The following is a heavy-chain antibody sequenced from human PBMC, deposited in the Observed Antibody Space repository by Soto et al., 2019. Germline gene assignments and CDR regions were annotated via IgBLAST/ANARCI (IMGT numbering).Heavy chain of an antibody. V-gene: IGHV3-7*01. D-gene: IGHD4-4*01. CDR2: IKQDGSEK. CDR1: GFTFSSYW. CDR3: AREIKTTAIKYYYYGMDV. J-gene: IGHJ6*02. Sequence: GESLKISCAASGFTFSSYWMNWGRQAPGKGLEWVANIKQDGSEKYYVDSVKGRFTISRDNAKNSLYLQMNSLRAEDTAVYYCAREIKTTAIKYYYYGMDVWGQGTTVTVSS.